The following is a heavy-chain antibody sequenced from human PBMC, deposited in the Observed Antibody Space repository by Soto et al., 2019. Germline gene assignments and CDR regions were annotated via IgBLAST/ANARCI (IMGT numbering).Heavy chain of an antibody. Sequence: PSETLSLTCTVSGGSISNADFYWSWIRQPPGKGLEWIGYIYYSKITFYSPSLKGRVFISIDTSKNHFSLKLSSVTAADTAVYYCARADVTCYFSLDVWGQGTTVTVSS. J-gene: IGHJ6*02. D-gene: IGHD3-16*01. V-gene: IGHV4-30-4*01. CDR1: GGSISNADFY. CDR3: ARADVTCYFSLDV. CDR2: IYYSKIT.